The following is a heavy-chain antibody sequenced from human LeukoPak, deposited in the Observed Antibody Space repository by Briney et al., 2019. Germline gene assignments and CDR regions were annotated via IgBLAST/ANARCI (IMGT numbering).Heavy chain of an antibody. J-gene: IGHJ4*02. CDR1: GLTFSSYS. V-gene: IGHV3-21*01. CDR3: ARPGYCSSTSCYMASGSFDY. Sequence: GGSLRLSCVASGLTFSSYSMNWVRQAPGKGLEWVSSISSSSSYIYYADSVKGRFTISRDNAKNSLYLQMNSLRAEDTAVYYCARPGYCSSTSCYMASGSFDYWGQGTLVTVSS. CDR2: ISSSSSYI. D-gene: IGHD2-2*02.